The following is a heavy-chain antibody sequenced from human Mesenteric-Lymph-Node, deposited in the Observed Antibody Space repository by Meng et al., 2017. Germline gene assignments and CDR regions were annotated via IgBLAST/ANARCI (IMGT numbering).Heavy chain of an antibody. CDR1: GFTFSDYW. J-gene: IGHJ4*02. CDR2: LKGGGTEE. D-gene: IGHD1-7*01. CDR3: ARQELRSGPGTDY. Sequence: GESLKISCAASGFTFSDYWMNWVRQAPGMGLEWLASLKGGGTEEHYVDSVKGRFTISRDNAKNSVFLLMNSVRAEDTAVYYCARQELRSGPGTDYWGQGTLVTVSS. V-gene: IGHV3-7*01.